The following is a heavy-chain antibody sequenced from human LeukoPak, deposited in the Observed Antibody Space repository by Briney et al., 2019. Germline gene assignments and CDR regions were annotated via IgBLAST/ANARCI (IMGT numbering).Heavy chain of an antibody. Sequence: SETLSLTCTVYGGSISSHYWRWIRQPPGKGLEWIGYFYYCGSTNYNPSLKSRVTISVDTSKNQFSLKLSSVTAADTAVYYCARVRCSGGSCYLFDYWGQGTLVTVSS. CDR1: GGSISSHY. D-gene: IGHD2-15*01. J-gene: IGHJ4*02. CDR3: ARVRCSGGSCYLFDY. CDR2: FYYCGST. V-gene: IGHV4-59*11.